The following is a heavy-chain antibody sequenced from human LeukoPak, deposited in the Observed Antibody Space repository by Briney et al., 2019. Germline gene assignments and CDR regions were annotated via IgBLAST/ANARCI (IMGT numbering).Heavy chain of an antibody. CDR1: GFTFSDYY. V-gene: IGHV3-11*01. CDR2: ISSSGSTI. J-gene: IGHJ6*02. CDR3: ARRLVVVGYYYYGMDV. Sequence: PGGSLRLSCAASGFTFSDYYMSWIRQAPGKGLEWVSYISSSGSTIYYADSVKGRFTISRDNAKNSLYPQMNSLRAEDTAVYYCARRLVVVGYYYYGMDVWGQGTTVTVSS. D-gene: IGHD2-15*01.